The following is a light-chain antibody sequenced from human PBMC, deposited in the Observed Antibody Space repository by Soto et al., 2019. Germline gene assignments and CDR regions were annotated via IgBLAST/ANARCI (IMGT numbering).Light chain of an antibody. Sequence: ESVLTQSPGTLSLSLGEGATLSCRASQAVSFNYLAWYQQKPGQPPKLLIYGASKRAAGVPDRFSGSGSGTDFTLTINSLQPEDFAVYYCQQYSDSPITFGPGTKVDIQ. CDR1: QAVSFNY. J-gene: IGKJ3*01. CDR2: GAS. V-gene: IGKV3-20*01. CDR3: QQYSDSPIT.